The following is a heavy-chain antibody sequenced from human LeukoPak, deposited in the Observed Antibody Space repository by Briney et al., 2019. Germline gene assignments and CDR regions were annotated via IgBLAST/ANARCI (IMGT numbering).Heavy chain of an antibody. V-gene: IGHV5-51*01. CDR1: GYRFTDYW. J-gene: IGHJ6*02. Sequence: GESLKISCKGSGYRFTDYWIGWVRQMPGKGLEWMGIIYPGDSNTRYNPSFQGQVTISADKSISTAYLQWSSLKASDTAEYYCARQGFVASYGVDVWGQGTTVTVSS. CDR3: ARQGFVASYGVDV. CDR2: IYPGDSNT.